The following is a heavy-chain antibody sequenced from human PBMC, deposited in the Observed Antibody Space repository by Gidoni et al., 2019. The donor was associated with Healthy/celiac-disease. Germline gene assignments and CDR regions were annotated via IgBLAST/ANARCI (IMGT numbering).Heavy chain of an antibody. D-gene: IGHD5-18*01. CDR1: GFTFDDYA. CDR2: ISWNSGSI. CDR3: AKDLAPRYSYGFDY. J-gene: IGHJ4*02. V-gene: IGHV3-9*01. Sequence: EVQLVESGGGLVQPGRSLRLSCAASGFTFDDYAMHWVRHAPGKGLEWVSGISWNSGSIGYADSVKGRFTISRDNAKNSLYLQMNSLRAEDTALYYCAKDLAPRYSYGFDYWGQGTLVTVSS.